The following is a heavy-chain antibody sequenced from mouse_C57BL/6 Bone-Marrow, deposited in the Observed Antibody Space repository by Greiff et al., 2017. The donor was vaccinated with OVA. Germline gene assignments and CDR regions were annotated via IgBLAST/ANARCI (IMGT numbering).Heavy chain of an antibody. CDR2: IHPSDSET. CDR3: ATGVAPYAMDY. V-gene: IGHV1-61*01. J-gene: IGHJ4*01. Sequence: VQLQQPGAELVRPGSSVKLSCKASGYTFTSYWMDWVKQRPGQGLEWIGNIHPSDSETHYNQKFKDKATLTVDKSSSTAYMQLSSLTSEDSAVYYCATGVAPYAMDYWGQGTSVTVSS. D-gene: IGHD1-1*01. CDR1: GYTFTSYW.